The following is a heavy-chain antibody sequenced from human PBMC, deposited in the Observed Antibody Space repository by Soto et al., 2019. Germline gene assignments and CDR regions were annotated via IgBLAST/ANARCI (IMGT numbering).Heavy chain of an antibody. D-gene: IGHD3-10*01. CDR1: GYFFTSHY. Sequence: QVQLVQSGAEVEKPGASVKVSCKTSGYFFTSHYIHWVRLAPGRGLEWMGRINPNNGYTNSPQKFQCRVNMPSDTSISTAYMEMSGLRSDDTALYHCAREVTYGGGSFSLGLWGQGTLVTVSS. CDR3: AREVTYGGGSFSLGL. V-gene: IGHV1-2*06. J-gene: IGHJ4*02. CDR2: INPNNGYT.